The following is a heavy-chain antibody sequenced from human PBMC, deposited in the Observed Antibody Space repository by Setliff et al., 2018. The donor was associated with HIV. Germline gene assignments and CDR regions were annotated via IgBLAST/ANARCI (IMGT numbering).Heavy chain of an antibody. J-gene: IGHJ1*01. CDR2: FDPEDGET. CDR3: ATVRRYYYDSSGQEYFQH. Sequence: ASVKVSCKVSGYTLSELSMHWVRQAPGEGLEWMGGFDPEDGETIYAEKFQGRVTMTEDTSTDTAYMELSSLRSEDTAVYYCATVRRYYYDSSGQEYFQHWGQGTLVTVSS. CDR1: GYTLSELS. V-gene: IGHV1-24*01. D-gene: IGHD3-22*01.